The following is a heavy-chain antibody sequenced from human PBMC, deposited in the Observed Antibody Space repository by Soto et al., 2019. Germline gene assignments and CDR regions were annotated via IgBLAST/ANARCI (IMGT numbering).Heavy chain of an antibody. V-gene: IGHV1-69*12. CDR3: ARHSCCSTPYYYYGMDV. CDR2: IIPIFGTA. Sequence: QVQLVQSGAEVKKPGSSVKVSCKASGGTFSSYAISWVRQAPGQGLEWMGGIIPIFGTANYAQKSQGRDTITADESTSTAYMELSSLRSEDTAVYHCARHSCCSTPYYYYGMDVWGQGTTVTVSS. CDR1: GGTFSSYA. D-gene: IGHD2-15*01. J-gene: IGHJ6*02.